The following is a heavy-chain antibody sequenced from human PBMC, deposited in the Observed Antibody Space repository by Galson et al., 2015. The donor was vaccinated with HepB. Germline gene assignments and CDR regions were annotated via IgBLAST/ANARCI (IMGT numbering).Heavy chain of an antibody. J-gene: IGHJ5*02. CDR1: GYTFSSYS. V-gene: IGHV1-18*01. CDR3: ARRTKGGVGLGWFDP. Sequence: SVKVSCKASGYTFSSYSITWVRQAPGQGLEWMGWISAHNGFTDYAQKFQGRVTMTTDTSTSTAYMELKSLRSDDTAVYYCARRTKGGVGLGWFDPWGQGTLVTVSS. D-gene: IGHD2-8*01. CDR2: ISAHNGFT.